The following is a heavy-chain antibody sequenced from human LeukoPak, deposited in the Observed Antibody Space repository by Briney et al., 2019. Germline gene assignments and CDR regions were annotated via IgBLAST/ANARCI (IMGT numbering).Heavy chain of an antibody. CDR2: MKEDGSEI. V-gene: IGHV3-7*01. J-gene: IGHJ4*02. D-gene: IGHD3-22*01. Sequence: GGSLRLSCAASGFTFSTYSMSWVRQAPGKGLEWVAKMKEDGSEIFYVDSVKGRFTISRDNAKNSLYLQMNSLRAEDTAVYYCARSRSGYYEDYWGQGTLVTVSS. CDR1: GFTFSTYS. CDR3: ARSRSGYYEDY.